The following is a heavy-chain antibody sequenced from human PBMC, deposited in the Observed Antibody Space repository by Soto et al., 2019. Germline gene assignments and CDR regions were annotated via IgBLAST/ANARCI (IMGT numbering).Heavy chain of an antibody. CDR2: ISYDGNNE. CDR3: AKSRPTNRSGDYGMEV. V-gene: IGHV3-30*18. CDR1: GFTFSSYG. Sequence: QVQLVESGGGVVQPGRSLRLSCAASGFTFSSYGLHWVRQAPGKGLEWVALISYDGNNEYYADSVKGRFTVSRDNSKSTLYLQMNSLRAEDTAVYYCAKSRPTNRSGDYGMEVWGQGTTVTVSS. J-gene: IGHJ6*02. D-gene: IGHD2-8*01.